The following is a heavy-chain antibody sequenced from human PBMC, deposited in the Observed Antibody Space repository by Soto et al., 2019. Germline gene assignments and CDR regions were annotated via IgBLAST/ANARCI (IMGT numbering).Heavy chain of an antibody. CDR2: ISPIFGTA. J-gene: IGHJ2*01. D-gene: IGHD5-12*01. CDR3: ARGNHRWLQLWYFDL. CDR1: GGTFSSYT. V-gene: IGHV1-69*12. Sequence: QVQLVQSGAEVKKPGSSVTVSCKASGGTFSSYTISWVRQAPGQGLEWMGGISPIFGTANYAQKCQGRVTISADESTSTASLELSSLRSEDTAVYYCARGNHRWLQLWYFDLGGRGTLVTVSS.